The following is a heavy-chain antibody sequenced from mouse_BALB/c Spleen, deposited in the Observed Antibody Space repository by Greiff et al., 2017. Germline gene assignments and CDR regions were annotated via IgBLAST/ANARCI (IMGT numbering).Heavy chain of an antibody. Sequence: EVQRVESGPSLVKPSQTLSLTCSVTGDSITSGYWNWIRKFPGNKLEYMGYISYSGSTYYNPSLKSRISITRDTSKNQYYLQLNSVTTEDTATYYCARRFGRGNYVWFAYWGQGTLVTVSA. CDR3: ARRFGRGNYVWFAY. V-gene: IGHV3-8*02. CDR1: GDSITSGY. D-gene: IGHD2-1*01. J-gene: IGHJ3*01. CDR2: ISYSGST.